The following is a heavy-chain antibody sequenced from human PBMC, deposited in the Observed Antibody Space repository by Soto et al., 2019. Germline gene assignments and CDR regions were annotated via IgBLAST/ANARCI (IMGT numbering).Heavy chain of an antibody. CDR1: GFTFSNYG. V-gene: IGHV3-33*01. CDR3: ARDTGAVVGLNWYFDL. J-gene: IGHJ2*01. D-gene: IGHD6-19*01. CDR2: IWFDGSNK. Sequence: QVQLVESGGGVVQPGRSLRLSCAASGFTFSNYGMHWVRQAPGKGLQWVAVIWFDGSNKYYEDSVEGRFTISRDNSKNTLYLQMNSLRAEDTAVYYCARDTGAVVGLNWYFDLWGRGTLVTVSS.